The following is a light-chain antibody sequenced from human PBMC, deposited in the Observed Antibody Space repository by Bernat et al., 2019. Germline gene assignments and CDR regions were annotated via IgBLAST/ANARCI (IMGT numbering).Light chain of an antibody. CDR3: GTWDSSLSAVV. V-gene: IGLV1-51*02. Sequence: QSVLTQPPSVSAAPGQKVTFSCSGGSSNIGKNYVSWYQQLPGTAPKLLIYENNKRPSGIPDRFSGSKSGTSTTLGITGLQTGDEADYYCGTWDSSLSAVVFGGGTKLTVL. J-gene: IGLJ2*01. CDR1: SSNIGKNY. CDR2: ENN.